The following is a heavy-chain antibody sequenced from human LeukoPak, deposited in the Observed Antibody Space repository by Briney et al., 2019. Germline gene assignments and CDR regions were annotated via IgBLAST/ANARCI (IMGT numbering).Heavy chain of an antibody. CDR1: GFTFTDAW. CDR2: IKSKTDGETT. CDR3: TTDLGTYYHGSQRLIPIDY. Sequence: GGSLRLSCVDSGFTFTDAWMSWVRQAPGKGLEWIGRIKSKTDGETTNYAEPVRGRFTISRDDSKSAVYLQMNSLKIEDTAVYYCTTDLGTYYHGSQRLIPIDYWGQGTLVTVSS. V-gene: IGHV3-15*01. D-gene: IGHD3-10*01. J-gene: IGHJ4*02.